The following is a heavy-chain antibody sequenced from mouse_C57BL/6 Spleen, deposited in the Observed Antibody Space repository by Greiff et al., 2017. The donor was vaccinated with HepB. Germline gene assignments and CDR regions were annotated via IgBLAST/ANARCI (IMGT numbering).Heavy chain of an antibody. V-gene: IGHV1-55*01. CDR1: GYTFTSYW. D-gene: IGHD2-4*01. Sequence: VQLQQPGAELVKPGASVKMSCKASGYTFTSYWITWVKQRPGQGLEWIGDIYPGSGSTNYNEKFKSKATLTVDTSSRTAYMQLSSLTSEDSAVYYCACSDYDVVYAMDYWGQGTSVTVSS. CDR3: ACSDYDVVYAMDY. J-gene: IGHJ4*01. CDR2: IYPGSGST.